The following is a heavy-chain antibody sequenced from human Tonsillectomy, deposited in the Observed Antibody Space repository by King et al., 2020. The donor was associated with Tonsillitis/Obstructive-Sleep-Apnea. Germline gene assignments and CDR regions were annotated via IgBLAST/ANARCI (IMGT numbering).Heavy chain of an antibody. V-gene: IGHV1-2*02. J-gene: IGHJ5*02. Sequence: HLVPSCSSVKNTGSSVKFSCTSSVYTFICYYLYCMRQAPGPVLECMGWINPDSGGTKYAQKFQGRVSLTRYTSISTAYMELSRLTSDDTAGDYGGREKGMLARRNYWWQPWGKGTLGTVS. CDR3: GREKGMLARRNYWWQP. CDR1: VYTFICYY. CDR2: INPDSGGT. D-gene: IGHD2-8*02.